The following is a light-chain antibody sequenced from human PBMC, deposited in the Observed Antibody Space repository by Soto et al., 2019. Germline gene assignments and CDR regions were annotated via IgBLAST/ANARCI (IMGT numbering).Light chain of an antibody. V-gene: IGLV1-47*01. CDR1: SSNIGSTH. J-gene: IGLJ3*02. CDR2: RSD. Sequence: QSVLTQPPSASGTPGQRVTISCSGSSSNIGSTHVYWFQQLPGTAPKLLVYRSDQLPSGVPDRFSGSKSDTSASLAISGLRSEDEANYYCAAWDDSLSGWVFGGGTKLTVL. CDR3: AAWDDSLSGWV.